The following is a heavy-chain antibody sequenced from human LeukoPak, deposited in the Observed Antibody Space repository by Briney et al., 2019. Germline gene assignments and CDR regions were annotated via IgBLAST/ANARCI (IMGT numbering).Heavy chain of an antibody. D-gene: IGHD4-17*01. J-gene: IGHJ4*02. Sequence: GGSLRLSCAASGFTFSSYSMNWVRQAPGKGLEWVSSISSSGSTIYYADSVKGRFTISRDNAKNSLYLQMNSLRAEDTAVYYCARITVTTSFWGQGTLVTVSS. V-gene: IGHV3-48*04. CDR2: ISSSGSTI. CDR1: GFTFSSYS. CDR3: ARITVTTSF.